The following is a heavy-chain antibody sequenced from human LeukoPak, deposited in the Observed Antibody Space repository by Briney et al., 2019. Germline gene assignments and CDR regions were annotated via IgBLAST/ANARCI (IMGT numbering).Heavy chain of an antibody. CDR2: IDWDDDK. V-gene: IGHV2-70*11. D-gene: IGHD1-1*01. Sequence: SGPALVKPTQTLTLTCTFSGFSLSTSGMCVSWIRQPPGKALEWLARIDWDDDKYYSTSLKTRLTISKDTSKNQVVLTMTNMDPVDTAAYYCARIRPIGPWRYFDYWGQGTLVTVSS. CDR1: GFSLSTSGMC. J-gene: IGHJ4*02. CDR3: ARIRPIGPWRYFDY.